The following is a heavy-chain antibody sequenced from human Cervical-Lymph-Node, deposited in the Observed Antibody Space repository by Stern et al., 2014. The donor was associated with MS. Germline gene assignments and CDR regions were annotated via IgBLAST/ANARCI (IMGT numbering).Heavy chain of an antibody. Sequence: QVQLQQSGPGLVKPSQTLSLTCTVSGGSISSGGYYWSWIRQHPGKGLEWIGYIYYSGSTYYNPSLKSRVTISVDTSKNQFSLKLSSVTAADTAVYYCARVIIRSPAQQLVQVEYFQHWGQGTLVTVSS. CDR1: GGSISSGGYY. CDR3: ARVIIRSPAQQLVQVEYFQH. J-gene: IGHJ1*01. D-gene: IGHD6-13*01. CDR2: IYYSGST. V-gene: IGHV4-31*03.